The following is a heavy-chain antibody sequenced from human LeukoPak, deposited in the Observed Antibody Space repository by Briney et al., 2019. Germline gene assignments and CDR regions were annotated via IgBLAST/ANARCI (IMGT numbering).Heavy chain of an antibody. V-gene: IGHV4-39*01. CDR2: IYYSGST. D-gene: IGHD4-23*01. CDR1: GGSISSSSYY. Sequence: PSATLSLTCTVSGGSISSSSYYWGWIRQPPGKGLEWIGSIYYSGSTYYNPSLKSRVTISVDTSKNQFSLKLSSVTAADTAVYYCARHGRTTVVTPGYWGQGTLVTVSS. CDR3: ARHGRTTVVTPGY. J-gene: IGHJ4*02.